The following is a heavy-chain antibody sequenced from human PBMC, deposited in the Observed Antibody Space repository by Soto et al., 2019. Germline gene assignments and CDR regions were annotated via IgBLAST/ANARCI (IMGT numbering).Heavy chain of an antibody. J-gene: IGHJ4*02. CDR3: ARGRGSTWTPAAGY. CDR2: INAGNGNT. V-gene: IGHV1-3*01. Sequence: QVQLVQSGAEVKKPGASVKVSCKASGYTFTTYALHWVRQAPGQSLEWMGWINAGNGNTEYSQKFQGRVTITRDTAATTAYMELSSLGSGDTAVYFCARGRGSTWTPAAGYWGQGNLVTVSS. CDR1: GYTFTTYA. D-gene: IGHD6-13*01.